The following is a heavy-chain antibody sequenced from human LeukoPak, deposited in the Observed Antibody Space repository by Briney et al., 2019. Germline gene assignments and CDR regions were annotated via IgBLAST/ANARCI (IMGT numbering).Heavy chain of an antibody. CDR1: GGSISSYY. V-gene: IGHV4-59*01. Sequence: PSETLSLTCTVPGGSISSYYWSWLRQPPGKGLEWIGYIYYSGSTNYNPSLKSRVTISVDTSKNQFSLKLSSVTAADTAVYYCAGPNWFDPWGQGTLVTVSS. J-gene: IGHJ5*02. CDR2: IYYSGST. CDR3: AGPNWFDP.